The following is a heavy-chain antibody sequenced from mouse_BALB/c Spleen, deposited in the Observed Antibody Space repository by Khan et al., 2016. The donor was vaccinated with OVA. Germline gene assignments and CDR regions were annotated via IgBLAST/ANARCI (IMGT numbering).Heavy chain of an antibody. J-gene: IGHJ4*01. V-gene: IGHV9-3-1*01. CDR3: ARPPYFSYVMGY. D-gene: IGHD2-10*01. CDR2: INTYTGEP. Sequence: QIQLVQSGPELKKPGETVKISCKASGYTFTNYGMNWVKQAPGKGLKWMGWINTYTGEPTYADDFKGRFAFSLETSARTAYLLINNLKNEDTATYFCARPPYFSYVMGYWGQGTSVTVSS. CDR1: GYTFTNYG.